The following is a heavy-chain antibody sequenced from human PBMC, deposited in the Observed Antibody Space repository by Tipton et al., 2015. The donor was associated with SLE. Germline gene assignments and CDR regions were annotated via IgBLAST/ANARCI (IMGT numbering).Heavy chain of an antibody. V-gene: IGHV4-39*07. CDR3: ARVIAAAGTYYYYYMDV. D-gene: IGHD6-13*01. CDR1: DGSISSSRYY. Sequence: TLSLTCTVSDGSISSSRYYWGWIRQPPGKGLEWIGSIYHSGTAYYNPSLKSRVTISVDTSKNQISLKLSSVTAADTAVYYCARVIAAAGTYYYYYMDVWGKGTTVTVSS. J-gene: IGHJ6*03. CDR2: IYHSGTA.